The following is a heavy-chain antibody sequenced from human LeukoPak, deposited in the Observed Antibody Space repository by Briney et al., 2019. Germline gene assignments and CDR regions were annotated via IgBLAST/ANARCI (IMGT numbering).Heavy chain of an antibody. Sequence: GGSLRLSCAASGFTFSSYSMNWVRQAPGKGLEWVSSISSSSSYIYYADSVKGRFTISRDNAKNSLYLQMNSLRAEDTAVYYCARERTFSSSGAFDIWGQGTMVTVSS. J-gene: IGHJ3*02. CDR2: ISSSSSYI. CDR3: ARERTFSSSGAFDI. V-gene: IGHV3-21*01. CDR1: GFTFSSYS. D-gene: IGHD6-6*01.